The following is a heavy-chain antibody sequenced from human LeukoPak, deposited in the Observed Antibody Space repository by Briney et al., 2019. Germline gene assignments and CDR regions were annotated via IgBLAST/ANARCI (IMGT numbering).Heavy chain of an antibody. J-gene: IGHJ4*02. CDR2: IREKASSHTT. CDR1: GFTFSDHH. Sequence: TGGSLRLSCAVSGFTFSDHHMDWVRQAPGKGLEWVGRIREKASSHTTEYAASVKGRFTISRDDSKNSLYLQMNRLKTEDTAVYYCVRGAGYTSGWPENEDWGQGALVTVSS. CDR3: VRGAGYTSGWPENED. V-gene: IGHV3-72*01. D-gene: IGHD6-19*01.